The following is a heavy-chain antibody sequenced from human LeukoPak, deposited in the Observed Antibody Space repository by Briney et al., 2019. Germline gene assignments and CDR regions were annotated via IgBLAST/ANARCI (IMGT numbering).Heavy chain of an antibody. V-gene: IGHV4-59*01. CDR3: ARDPPGKGALDF. Sequence: PSETLSLTCTVSGGSLDSFYWSWIRQPPGKGLEYIGYIYYSGTTNYDPSLMGRVTISVDMSKNQFSLKLISVTAADTAVYYCARDPPGKGALDFWGQGTLVTVSS. CDR2: IYYSGTT. D-gene: IGHD3-16*01. CDR1: GGSLDSFY. J-gene: IGHJ4*02.